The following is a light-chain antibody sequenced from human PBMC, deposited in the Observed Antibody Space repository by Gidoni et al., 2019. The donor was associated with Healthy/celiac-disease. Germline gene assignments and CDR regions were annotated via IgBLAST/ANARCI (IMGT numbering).Light chain of an antibody. CDR2: QES. J-gene: IGLJ2*01. Sequence: SYELTQPPSVSVSPGQTASITCPGDQLGDKYACWYQQKPGQSPVLVIYQESKRPSGIPERFSGSNSGNTATLTISGTQAMDEADDYCQAWDSSTAVFGGGTKLTVL. V-gene: IGLV3-1*01. CDR1: QLGDKY. CDR3: QAWDSSTAV.